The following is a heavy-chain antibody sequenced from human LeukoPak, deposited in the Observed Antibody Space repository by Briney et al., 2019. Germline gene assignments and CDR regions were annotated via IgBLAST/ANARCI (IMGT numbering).Heavy chain of an antibody. V-gene: IGHV4-59*01. D-gene: IGHD1-26*01. CDR3: AREMWEQFYFDY. J-gene: IGHJ4*02. CDR1: GASISSYY. Sequence: SETLSLTCTVSGASISSYYWSWIRQPPGKGLEWIGYIHYSGSTNYNPSLKSRVTISLDTSKNQFSLKLSSVTAADTAVYYCAREMWEQFYFDYWGQGTLVTVSS. CDR2: IHYSGST.